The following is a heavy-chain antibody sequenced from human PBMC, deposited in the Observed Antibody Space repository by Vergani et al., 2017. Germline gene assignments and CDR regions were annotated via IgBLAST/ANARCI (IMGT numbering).Heavy chain of an antibody. V-gene: IGHV4-31*03. CDR3: ARELRGVCSGGSCYKNWFDP. CDR2: IYYSGST. CDR1: GGSISSGGYY. D-gene: IGHD2-15*01. J-gene: IGHJ5*02. Sequence: QVQLQESGPGLVKPSQTLSLTCTVSGGSISSGGYYWSWIRQHPGKGLEWIGYIYYSGSTYYNPSLKSRVTISVDTSKNQFSLKLSSVTAADTAVYYCARELRGVCSGGSCYKNWFDPWGQGTLVTVSS.